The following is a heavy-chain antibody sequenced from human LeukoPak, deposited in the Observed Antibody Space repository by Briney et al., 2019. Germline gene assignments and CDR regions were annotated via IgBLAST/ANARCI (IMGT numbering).Heavy chain of an antibody. D-gene: IGHD2-15*01. CDR1: GGSISLYY. J-gene: IGHJ6*03. CDR3: AGPDIATRPRKYYYYYMDV. Sequence: SETLSLTCTVSGGSISLYYWNWIRQPPGKGLEWIGYIYTSGSTKYNPSLKSRVTISVDTLKNQLSLKLSSVTAADTAVYYCAGPDIATRPRKYYYYYMDVWGKGTTVTVSS. CDR2: IYTSGST. V-gene: IGHV4-4*09.